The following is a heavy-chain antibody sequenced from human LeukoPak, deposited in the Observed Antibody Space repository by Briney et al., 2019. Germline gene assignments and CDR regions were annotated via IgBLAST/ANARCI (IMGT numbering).Heavy chain of an antibody. CDR1: GFTFTTYA. CDR3: AREKYCTSGVCYPVDY. CDR2: IKQDGSEK. V-gene: IGHV3-7*01. D-gene: IGHD2-8*01. J-gene: IGHJ4*02. Sequence: GGSLRLSCAASGFTFTTYAMSWVRQAPGKGLEWVANIKQDGSEKYYVDSVKGRFTISRDNAKNSLYLQMNSLRAEDTAVYYCAREKYCTSGVCYPVDYWGQGTLVTVSS.